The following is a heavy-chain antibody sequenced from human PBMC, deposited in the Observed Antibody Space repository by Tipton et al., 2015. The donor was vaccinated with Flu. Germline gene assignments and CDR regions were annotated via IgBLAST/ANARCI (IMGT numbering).Heavy chain of an antibody. J-gene: IGHJ4*02. CDR3: GKHAISWYPEYYFDY. D-gene: IGHD6-13*01. CDR2: VSGSGEST. Sequence: SLRLSCAASGFTFTSYAMSWVRQAPGKGLEWVSGVSGSGESTWYADSVKGRFTISRDKSKNTLYLQLNSLRAEDAAVYYCGKHAISWYPEYYFDYWGQGTLVTVSS. V-gene: IGHV3-23*01. CDR1: GFTFTSYA.